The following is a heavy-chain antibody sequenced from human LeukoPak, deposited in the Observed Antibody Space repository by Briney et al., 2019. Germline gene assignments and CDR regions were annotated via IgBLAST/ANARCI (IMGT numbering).Heavy chain of an antibody. CDR1: GFTFSDYY. CDR3: ARATAADTAMIYFDY. D-gene: IGHD5-18*01. V-gene: IGHV3-11*01. J-gene: IGHJ4*02. Sequence: PGGSLRLSCAASGFTFSDYYMSWIRQAPGKGLEWVSYISSSGNIIYSADSVKVRFTISRDNAKNSLYLQINSLRAEDTAVYYCARATAADTAMIYFDYWGQGTLVTVSS. CDR2: ISSSGNII.